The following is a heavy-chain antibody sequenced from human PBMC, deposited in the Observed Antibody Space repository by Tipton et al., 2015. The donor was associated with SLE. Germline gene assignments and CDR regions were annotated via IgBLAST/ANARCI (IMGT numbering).Heavy chain of an antibody. J-gene: IGHJ6*03. Sequence: SLRLSCAASGFTVCSNYMSWVRQAPGKGLEWVSVMYSGGSTYYADSVKGRFTIPRDNSKNTLYLQMNSLRAEDTAVYYCAAVGGSGSYYTPYYYYYMDVWGKGTTVTVSS. CDR3: AAVGGSGSYYTPYYYYYMDV. CDR1: GFTVCSNY. D-gene: IGHD3-10*01. V-gene: IGHV3-53*01. CDR2: MYSGGST.